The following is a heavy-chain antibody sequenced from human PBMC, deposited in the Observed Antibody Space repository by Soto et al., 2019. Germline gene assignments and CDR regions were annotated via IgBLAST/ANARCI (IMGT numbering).Heavy chain of an antibody. CDR3: ARVGYCGGDCSFPDY. V-gene: IGHV4-59*01. CDR2: IYYSGST. CDR1: GGSISSYY. J-gene: IGHJ4*02. Sequence: SETLSLTCTVSGGSISSYYWSWIRQPPGKGLEWIGYIYYSGSTNYNPSLKSRVTISVDTSKNQLSLKLSSVTAADTAVYYCARVGYCGGDCSFPDYWGQGTLVTVS. D-gene: IGHD2-21*02.